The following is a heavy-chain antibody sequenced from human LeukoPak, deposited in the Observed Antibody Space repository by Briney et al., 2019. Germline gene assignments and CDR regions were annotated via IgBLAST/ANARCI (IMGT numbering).Heavy chain of an antibody. J-gene: IGHJ4*02. V-gene: IGHV4-34*01. CDR2: INHSGST. D-gene: IGHD3-22*01. CDR3: ARAPYDSSGYHGFDY. Sequence: SETLSLTCAVYGGSFSGYYWSWIRQPPGKGLEWIGEINHSGSTNYNPSLKSRVTISVDTSKNQFSLKLSSVTAADTAVYYCARAPYDSSGYHGFDYWGQGTLVTVSS. CDR1: GGSFSGYY.